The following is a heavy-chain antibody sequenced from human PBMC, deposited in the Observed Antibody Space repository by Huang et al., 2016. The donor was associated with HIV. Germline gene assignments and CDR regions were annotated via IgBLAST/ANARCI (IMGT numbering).Heavy chain of an antibody. D-gene: IGHD3-3*01. CDR1: GYTFSSHA. J-gene: IGHJ4*02. V-gene: IGHV1-3*01. Sequence: QVQLVQSGAEVKKPGTSVKVSCKTSGYTFSSHALHWLRQAPGQRPDWMGGINGGNGDTKYSQKFQGRVTITSDTSANIGYMELNSLLSEDTAVHYCARDPLDIRRHFDFWGQGSLVTVSS. CDR2: INGGNGDT. CDR3: ARDPLDIRRHFDF.